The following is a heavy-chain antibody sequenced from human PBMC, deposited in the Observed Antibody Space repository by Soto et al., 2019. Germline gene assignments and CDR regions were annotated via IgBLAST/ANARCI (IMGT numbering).Heavy chain of an antibody. J-gene: IGHJ5*02. V-gene: IGHV4-31*03. CDR1: GGSISSGGYY. D-gene: IGHD2-15*01. CDR3: ARSTDCSGGSCYWFDP. Sequence: QVQLQESGPGLVKPSQTLSLTCTVSGGSISSGGYYWSWIRQHPGKGLEWIGYIYYSGSTYYNPSLTSRVTISVDTSKNQFSLKLSSVTAADTAVYYCARSTDCSGGSCYWFDPWGQGTLVTVSS. CDR2: IYYSGST.